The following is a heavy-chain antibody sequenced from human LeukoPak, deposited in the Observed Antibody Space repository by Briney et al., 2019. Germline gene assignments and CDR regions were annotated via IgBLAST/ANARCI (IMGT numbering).Heavy chain of an antibody. Sequence: ASVKVSCKASGYTFTGYYMHWVRQAPGQGLEWMGWINPNSGGTNYAQKLQGRVTMTTDTSTSTAYMELRSLRSDDTAVYYCARDQTVVVVAATSDAFDIWGQGTMVTVSS. J-gene: IGHJ3*02. V-gene: IGHV1-2*02. CDR3: ARDQTVVVVAATSDAFDI. CDR1: GYTFTGYY. D-gene: IGHD2-15*01. CDR2: INPNSGGT.